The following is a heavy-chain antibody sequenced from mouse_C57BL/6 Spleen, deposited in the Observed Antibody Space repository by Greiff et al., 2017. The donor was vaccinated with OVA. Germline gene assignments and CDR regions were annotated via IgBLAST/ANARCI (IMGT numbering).Heavy chain of an antibody. V-gene: IGHV1-50*01. Sequence: QVQLQQPGAELVKPGASVKLSCKASGYTFTSYWMQWVKQRPGQGLEWIGEIDPSDSYTNYNQKFKGKATLTVDTSSSTAYMQLSSLTSEDSAVYYCARGGMITTPYYFDYWGQGTTLTVSS. J-gene: IGHJ2*01. CDR3: ARGGMITTPYYFDY. D-gene: IGHD2-4*01. CDR2: IDPSDSYT. CDR1: GYTFTSYW.